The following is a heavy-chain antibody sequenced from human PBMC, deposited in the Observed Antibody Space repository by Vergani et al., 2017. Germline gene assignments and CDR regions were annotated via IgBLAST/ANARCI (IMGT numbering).Heavy chain of an antibody. CDR3: ASRRGWLHYGMDV. D-gene: IGHD5-12*01. CDR1: GCSISSGSYY. J-gene: IGHJ6*02. Sequence: QVQLQESGPGLVKPSQTLSLTCTVSGCSISSGSYYWSWIRQPAGKGLEWIGRIYTSGSTNYNPSLKSRVTISVDTSKNQFSLKLSSVTAADTAVYYFASRRGWLHYGMDVWGQGTTVTVSS. V-gene: IGHV4-61*02. CDR2: IYTSGST.